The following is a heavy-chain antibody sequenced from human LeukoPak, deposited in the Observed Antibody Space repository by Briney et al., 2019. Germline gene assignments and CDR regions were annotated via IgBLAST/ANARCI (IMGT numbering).Heavy chain of an antibody. CDR2: MSSSSSYI. J-gene: IGHJ3*02. Sequence: GGSLRLSCAASGFTFSSYSMNWVRQAPGKGLEWVSSMSSSSSYIYYADSVKGRFTISRDNAKNSLYLQMNSLRAEDTAVYYCARDFVANGGEPYPDAFDIWGQGTMVTVSS. CDR1: GFTFSSYS. D-gene: IGHD3-10*01. CDR3: ARDFVANGGEPYPDAFDI. V-gene: IGHV3-21*01.